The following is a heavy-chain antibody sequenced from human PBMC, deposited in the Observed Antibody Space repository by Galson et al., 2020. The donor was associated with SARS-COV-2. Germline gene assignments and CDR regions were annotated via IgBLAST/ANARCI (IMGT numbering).Heavy chain of an antibody. D-gene: IGHD3-9*01. CDR3: ARDRVYYDMLTGYLPESSYYYYGMDV. J-gene: IGHJ6*02. CDR1: GFTFSSYG. Sequence: LSLPCAASGFTFSSYGMPWVRQAPGKGLEWVAVISYAGSNKYYADSVKGRFTIPRDNSKNTLYLQMNSLRAEDTAVYYCARDRVYYDMLTGYLPESSYYYYGMDVWGQGTTVTVAS. V-gene: IGHV3-30*03. CDR2: ISYAGSNK.